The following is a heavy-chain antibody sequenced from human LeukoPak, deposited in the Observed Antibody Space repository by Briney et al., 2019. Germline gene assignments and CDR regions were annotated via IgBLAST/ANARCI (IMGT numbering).Heavy chain of an antibody. D-gene: IGHD2-2*01. Sequence: SETLSLTCAAYVGSFCGYYWSWIRQPPGKGLEWIGEINHSGSTNYNPSLKSRVTISVDTPRNQFSLKLSSVTAADTAVYYCATNPGGYCSSTNCYGEAPWGQGTLVTVSS. CDR3: ATNPGGYCSSTNCYGEAP. J-gene: IGHJ5*02. V-gene: IGHV4-34*01. CDR1: VGSFCGYY. CDR2: INHSGST.